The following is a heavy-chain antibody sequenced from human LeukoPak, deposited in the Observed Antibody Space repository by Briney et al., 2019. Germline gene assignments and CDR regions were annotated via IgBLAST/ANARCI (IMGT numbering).Heavy chain of an antibody. Sequence: GASVKVSCKASGYTFTSYDINWVRQATGQGLEWMGWMNPNSGNTGYAQKFQGRVTMTRNTSISTAYMELRSLRSDDTAVYYCARAYGEYSSSDYWGQGTLVTVSS. D-gene: IGHD6-6*01. J-gene: IGHJ4*02. CDR3: ARAYGEYSSSDY. CDR1: GYTFTSYD. CDR2: MNPNSGNT. V-gene: IGHV1-8*01.